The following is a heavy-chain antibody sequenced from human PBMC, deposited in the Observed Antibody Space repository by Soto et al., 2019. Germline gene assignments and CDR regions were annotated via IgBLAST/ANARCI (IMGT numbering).Heavy chain of an antibody. CDR3: AAKRARGYSYGYDYYYGMDV. Sequence: ASVKVSCKASGYSFTSYDINWVRQATGQGLEWMGWKNPNSGNTGYAQKFRGRVTMTRNTSISTAYMELSSLRSEDTAVYYCAAKRARGYSYGYDYYYGMDVWGQGTTVTVSS. V-gene: IGHV1-8*01. D-gene: IGHD5-18*01. CDR1: GYSFTSYD. CDR2: KNPNSGNT. J-gene: IGHJ6*02.